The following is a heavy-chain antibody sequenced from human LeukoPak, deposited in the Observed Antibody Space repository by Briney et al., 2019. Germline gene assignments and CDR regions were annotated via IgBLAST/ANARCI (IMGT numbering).Heavy chain of an antibody. J-gene: IGHJ5*02. V-gene: IGHV3-66*02. CDR2: IYIDCGT. CDR1: GFIVHSYA. CDR3: ARDRAAGKTWVEFDP. Sequence: QPGGSLRLSCAASGFIVHSYAMRWVRQAPGKGLAGVSLIYIDCGTQYADSVKGRFTISRDNSKNTLYLQMNSLRDEDTAVYFCARDRAAGKTWVEFDPWGQGTLVTVSS. D-gene: IGHD6-25*01.